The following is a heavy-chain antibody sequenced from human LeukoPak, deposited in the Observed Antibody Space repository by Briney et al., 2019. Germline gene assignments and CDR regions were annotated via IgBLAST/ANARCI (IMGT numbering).Heavy chain of an antibody. D-gene: IGHD6-19*01. Sequence: SQTLSLTCTVSGGSISSSSYYWSWIRQPPGKGLEWIGYIYYSGSTNYNPSLKSRVTISVDTSKNQFSLKLSSVTAADTAVYYCAGSAVAGNDYWGQGTLVTVSS. J-gene: IGHJ4*02. CDR1: GGSISSSSYY. CDR3: AGSAVAGNDY. V-gene: IGHV4-61*01. CDR2: IYYSGST.